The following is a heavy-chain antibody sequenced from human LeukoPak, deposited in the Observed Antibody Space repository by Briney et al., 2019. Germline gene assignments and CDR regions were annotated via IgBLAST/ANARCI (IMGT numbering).Heavy chain of an antibody. Sequence: SETLSLTCAVYGGSFSGYYWSWIRQPPGKGLEWIGEINHSGSTNYNPALKSPVPISVATSKTPSSLKLSSVTAADTAVYYCARGLGYSYGHHALDYWGQGTLVTASS. CDR1: GGSFSGYY. CDR2: INHSGST. V-gene: IGHV4-34*01. CDR3: ARGLGYSYGHHALDY. J-gene: IGHJ4*02. D-gene: IGHD5-18*01.